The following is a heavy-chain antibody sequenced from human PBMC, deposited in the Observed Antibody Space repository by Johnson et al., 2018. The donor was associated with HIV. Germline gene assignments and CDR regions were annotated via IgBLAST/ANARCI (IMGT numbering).Heavy chain of an antibody. Sequence: QMLLVESGGGVVQPGRSLRLSCAASGFTFSSYGMHWVRQAPGKGLEWVAVIWYDGSNKYYADYVKGRFTISRDNSKNTLYLQMNSLRAEDTAVYYCARLPSGYSRDGFNIWGQGTMVTVSS. CDR3: ARLPSGYSRDGFNI. D-gene: IGHD5-18*01. V-gene: IGHV3-33*01. J-gene: IGHJ3*02. CDR2: IWYDGSNK. CDR1: GFTFSSYG.